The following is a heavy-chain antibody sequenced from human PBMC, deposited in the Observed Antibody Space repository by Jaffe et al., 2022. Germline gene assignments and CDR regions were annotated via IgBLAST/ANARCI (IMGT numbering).Heavy chain of an antibody. CDR2: IRYDGSNK. V-gene: IGHV3-30*02. D-gene: IGHD6-13*01. CDR3: AKDVTAAGLNYFDY. CDR1: GFTFSSYG. J-gene: IGHJ4*02. Sequence: QVQLVESGGGVVQPGGSLRLSCAASGFTFSSYGMHWVRQAPGKGLEWVAFIRYDGSNKYYADSVKGRFTISRDNSKNTLYLQMNSLRAEDTAVYYCAKDVTAAGLNYFDYWGQGTLVTVSS.